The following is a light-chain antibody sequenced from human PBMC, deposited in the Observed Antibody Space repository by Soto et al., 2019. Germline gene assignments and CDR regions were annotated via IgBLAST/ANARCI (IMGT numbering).Light chain of an antibody. Sequence: DMLMTQSPATLSLSPGGRATLSCRASQSVSSNLAWYQQKPGQAPRLLIQRASTRATGIPARFSGSGSGTEFTLTISSLQSEDFAVYFCQQYNNWPGTFGQGTKVDIK. J-gene: IGKJ1*01. V-gene: IGKV3-15*01. CDR2: RAS. CDR1: QSVSSN. CDR3: QQYNNWPGT.